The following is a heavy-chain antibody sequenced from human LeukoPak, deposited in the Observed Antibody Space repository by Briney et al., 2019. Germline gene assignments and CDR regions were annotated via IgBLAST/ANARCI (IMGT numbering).Heavy chain of an antibody. J-gene: IGHJ4*02. D-gene: IGHD6-19*01. CDR3: ARDAWGAEAVAGIDLGY. V-gene: IGHV4-39*07. CDR1: GGSISTSNYY. Sequence: PSETLSLTCTVSGGSISTSNYYWGWIRQPPGKGLEWIGNIFYSGSTYYSPSLRSRVTISLDTSRNQFSLKLSSVTAADTAVYYCARDAWGAEAVAGIDLGYWGQGTLVTVSS. CDR2: IFYSGST.